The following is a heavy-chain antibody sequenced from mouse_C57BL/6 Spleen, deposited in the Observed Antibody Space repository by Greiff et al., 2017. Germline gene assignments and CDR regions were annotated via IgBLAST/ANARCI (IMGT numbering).Heavy chain of an antibody. D-gene: IGHD2-4*01. V-gene: IGHV5-4*03. J-gene: IGHJ4*01. Sequence: EVKLMESGGGLVKPGGSLKLSCAASGFTFSSYAMSWVRQTPEKRLEWVATISDGGSYTYYPDNVKGRFTISRDNAKNNLYLQMSHLKSEDTAMYYCARGNDYDEGYDAMDYWGQGTSVTVSS. CDR1: GFTFSSYA. CDR3: ARGNDYDEGYDAMDY. CDR2: ISDGGSYT.